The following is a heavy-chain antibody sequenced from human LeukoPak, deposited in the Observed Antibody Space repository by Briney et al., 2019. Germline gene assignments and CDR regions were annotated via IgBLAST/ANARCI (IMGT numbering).Heavy chain of an antibody. CDR2: LKGDGET. Sequence: GGSLRLSCAASGLSFTSFAMSWVRQAPARGPEWVSSLKGDGETFYADSVRGRFTLSRDDSRNTVYLQLNNLRVEDTAIYYCARASWVSSADAVRWGQGTQVTVSS. V-gene: IGHV3-23*01. CDR1: GLSFTSFA. J-gene: IGHJ4*02. CDR3: ARASWVSSADAVR. D-gene: IGHD3-16*01.